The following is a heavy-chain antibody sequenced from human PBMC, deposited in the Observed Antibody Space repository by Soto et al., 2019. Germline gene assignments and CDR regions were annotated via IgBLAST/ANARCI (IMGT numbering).Heavy chain of an antibody. J-gene: IGHJ5*02. D-gene: IGHD1-26*01. CDR2: ISGSGNST. V-gene: IGHV3-23*01. Sequence: EVQLLESGGGLVQPGGSLRLSCAVSGFTFSNYAMSWVRQAPGKGLEWVSAISGSGNSTNYADSVKGRFTISSDNSKNTVYLQMNSLRAEDTAVYYCARDVWELLRGFDPWGQGTLVTVSS. CDR1: GFTFSNYA. CDR3: ARDVWELLRGFDP.